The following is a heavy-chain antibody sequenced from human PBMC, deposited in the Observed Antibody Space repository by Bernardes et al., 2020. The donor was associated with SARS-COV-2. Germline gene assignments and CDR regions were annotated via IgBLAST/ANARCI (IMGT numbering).Heavy chain of an antibody. Sequence: TLSRTCPVPGGSIRSYYWSWIRQPAGQGLEWSGRISTSGSTNYNPSLKSRVTMSVDTSKNQCSLKLSSVTAADTAVYYCARGPPNRSLFPYYMDVWGKGTTVTVSS. CDR1: GGSIRSYY. J-gene: IGHJ6*03. V-gene: IGHV4-4*07. CDR2: ISTSGST. D-gene: IGHD3-16*02. CDR3: ARGPPNRSLFPYYMDV.